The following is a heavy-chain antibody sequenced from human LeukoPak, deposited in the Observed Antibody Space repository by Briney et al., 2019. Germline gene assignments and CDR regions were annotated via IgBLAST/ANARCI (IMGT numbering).Heavy chain of an antibody. J-gene: IGHJ4*02. V-gene: IGHV1-2*02. CDR1: GYTFTGYY. Sequence: GASVKVSCKASGYTFTGYYMRWVRQAPGQGLEWMGWINPNSGGTNYAQKFQGRVTMTRDTSISTAYMELSRLRSDDTAVYYCARGPITMVRGVIITYYFDYWGQGTLVTISS. CDR3: ARGPITMVRGVIITYYFDY. CDR2: INPNSGGT. D-gene: IGHD3-10*01.